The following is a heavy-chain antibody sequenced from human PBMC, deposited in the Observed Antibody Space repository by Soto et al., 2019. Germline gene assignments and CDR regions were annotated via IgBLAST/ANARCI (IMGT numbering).Heavy chain of an antibody. CDR2: INHVGGT. D-gene: IGHD3-16*01. J-gene: IGHJ5*02. CDR1: GGFLSESY. CDR3: VRIRYQLPSSVLWLDP. Sequence: LSLTCAVYGGFLSESYWTWIRQPPGKGLEWIGEINHVGGTNYNPSLKSRVTMSVDTSQNQFSLRLISVAAADTAMYFCVRIRYQLPSSVLWLDPWGQGTPVTVSS. V-gene: IGHV4-34*01.